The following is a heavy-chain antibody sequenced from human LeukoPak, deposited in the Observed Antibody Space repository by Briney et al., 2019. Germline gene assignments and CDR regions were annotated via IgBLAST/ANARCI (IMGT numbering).Heavy chain of an antibody. D-gene: IGHD4-11*01. CDR3: ARETSTAEYYFDY. V-gene: IGHV3-48*03. CDR1: GFSLKTYV. J-gene: IGHJ4*02. Sequence: GGSLRLSCAVSGFSLKTYVMNWGRQAPGKGLEWIAQISSSGGAIYYADSVKGRFTISRDNAENSLYLQMNSLGAEDTAVYYCARETSTAEYYFDYWGRGTLVTVSS. CDR2: ISSSGGAI.